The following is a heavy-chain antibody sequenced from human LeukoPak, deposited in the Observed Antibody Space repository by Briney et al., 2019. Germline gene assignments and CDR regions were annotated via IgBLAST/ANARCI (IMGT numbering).Heavy chain of an antibody. CDR3: AKDPGYSSGWYMHYFDY. D-gene: IGHD6-19*01. CDR2: ITHDGSNT. J-gene: IGHJ4*02. CDR1: GFTFSSYG. Sequence: PGASLKLSCKASGFTFSSYGMHWVRQAPGQGLEWMAVITHDGSNTNYADKVQGRFTISRDKSTSTVYMQLNSLRAEDTAVYYCAKDPGYSSGWYMHYFDYWGQGTLVTVSS. V-gene: IGHV3-30*18.